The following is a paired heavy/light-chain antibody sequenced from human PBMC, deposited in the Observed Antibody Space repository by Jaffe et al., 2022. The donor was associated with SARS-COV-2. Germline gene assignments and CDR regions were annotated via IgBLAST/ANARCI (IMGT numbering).Light chain of an antibody. CDR1: SSDVGGYNY. V-gene: IGLV2-11*01. CDR3: CSYAGSSVV. CDR2: DVS. J-gene: IGLJ2*01. Sequence: QSALTQPRSVSGSPGQSVTISCTGTSSDVGGYNYVSWYQQHPGKAPKLMIYDVSKRPSGVPDRFSGSKSGNTASLTISGLQAEDEADYYCCSYAGSSVVFGGGTKLTVL.
Heavy chain of an antibody. D-gene: IGHD3-10*01. CDR1: GFTFSDYY. Sequence: QVQLVESGGGLVKPGGSLRLSCAASGFTFSDYYMSWIRQAPGKGLEWVSYISSSGSTIYYADSVKGRFTISRDNAKNSLYLQMNSLRAEDTAVYYCARVKELWFGDPGHWFDPWGQGTLVTVSS. V-gene: IGHV3-11*01. CDR3: ARVKELWFGDPGHWFDP. CDR2: ISSSGSTI. J-gene: IGHJ5*02.